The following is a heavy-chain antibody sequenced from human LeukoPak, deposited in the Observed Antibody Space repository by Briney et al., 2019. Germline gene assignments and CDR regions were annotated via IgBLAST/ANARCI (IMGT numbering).Heavy chain of an antibody. CDR1: GFTFSSFP. J-gene: IGHJ4*02. CDR3: ARDRAAFDS. CDR2: ITGRGGNT. D-gene: IGHD6-25*01. Sequence: GGSLRLSCAASGFTFSSFPMSWVRQAPGKGLQWVSGITGRGGNTYYADSVEGCFTISRDNSKNTLSLQMDSLRAEDTAIYYCARDRAAFDSWGQGTLVTVSS. V-gene: IGHV3-23*01.